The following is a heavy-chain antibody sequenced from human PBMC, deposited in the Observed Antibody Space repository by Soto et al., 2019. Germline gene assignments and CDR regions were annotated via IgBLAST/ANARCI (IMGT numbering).Heavy chain of an antibody. CDR1: GGSISSYY. V-gene: IGHV4-59*01. CDR2: IFHSGST. CDR3: ARNSNIAASQFDH. Sequence: PSETLSLTCTVSGGSISSYYWSWIRQPPGKGLEWIGNIFHSGSTNYKASLKSRVTISLDTSKNQLSLKLNSVTAADTAVYYCARNSNIAASQFDHWGQGNLVTVSS. J-gene: IGHJ4*02. D-gene: IGHD6-6*01.